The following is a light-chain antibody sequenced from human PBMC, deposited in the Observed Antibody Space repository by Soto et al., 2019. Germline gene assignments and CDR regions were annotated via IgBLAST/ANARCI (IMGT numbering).Light chain of an antibody. V-gene: IGKV3-11*01. CDR3: QQRSNWPTIT. Sequence: EIVLTQSPATLSLSPGERATLSCRASQSVSSYLAWYQQKPGQAPRLLIYDASNRATGIPARFSGSGSGTDFTLTISSREPEDFAVYYWQQRSNWPTITFGQGTRLEIK. J-gene: IGKJ5*01. CDR2: DAS. CDR1: QSVSSY.